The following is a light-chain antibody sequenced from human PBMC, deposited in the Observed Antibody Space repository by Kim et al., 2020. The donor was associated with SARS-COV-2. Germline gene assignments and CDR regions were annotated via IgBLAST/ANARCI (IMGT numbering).Light chain of an antibody. Sequence: AGERATLSCRASQNIDSYLAWYQQRPGQAPRLLVYDASNRATGVPDRFSGSGSGTDFTLTISSLEPEDFSIYYCQQRNSWPPAVTFGGGTKVDIK. V-gene: IGKV3-11*01. CDR3: QQRNSWPPAVT. J-gene: IGKJ4*01. CDR2: DAS. CDR1: QNIDSY.